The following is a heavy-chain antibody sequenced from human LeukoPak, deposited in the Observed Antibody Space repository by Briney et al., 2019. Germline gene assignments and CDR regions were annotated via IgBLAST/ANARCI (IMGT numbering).Heavy chain of an antibody. V-gene: IGHV1-8*01. CDR2: IIPNSGNT. CDR3: ARGQDSSSWNDWFDP. D-gene: IGHD6-13*01. CDR1: GGPFTSYY. Sequence: LVQIPSWASGGPFTSYYINWVRRPTGGGLEWMGWIIPNSGNTGYAQKFQGRVTMTRNTSISKAYMELSSLRSEDTAVYYCARGQDSSSWNDWFDPWGQGTLVTVSS. J-gene: IGHJ5*02.